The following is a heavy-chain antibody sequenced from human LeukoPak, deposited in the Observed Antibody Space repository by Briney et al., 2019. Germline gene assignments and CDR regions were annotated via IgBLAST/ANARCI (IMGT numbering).Heavy chain of an antibody. CDR3: ASFYYYDDAFDI. CDR1: GFTFSSYE. J-gene: IGHJ3*02. Sequence: GGSLRLSCAASGFTFSSYEMNWVRQAPGKGLEWVSYISSSGSSIYYADSVKGRFTISRDNSKNTLYLQMNSLRAEDTAVYYCASFYYYDDAFDIWGQGTMVTVSS. CDR2: ISSSGSSI. V-gene: IGHV3-48*03. D-gene: IGHD3-22*01.